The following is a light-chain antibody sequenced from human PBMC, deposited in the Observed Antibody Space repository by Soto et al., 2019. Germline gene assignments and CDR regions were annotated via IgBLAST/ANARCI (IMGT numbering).Light chain of an antibody. Sequence: EVVMTQSPATLSVSPGERATLSCRASQSVSSNVAWYQQKPGQAPRLLIYDASTRATGIQARFSGSGSGTEFTLTIRSLQSEDFAVFYCHQYNDWPPAFGQGTKVDI. CDR3: HQYNDWPPA. V-gene: IGKV3-15*01. CDR1: QSVSSN. CDR2: DAS. J-gene: IGKJ1*01.